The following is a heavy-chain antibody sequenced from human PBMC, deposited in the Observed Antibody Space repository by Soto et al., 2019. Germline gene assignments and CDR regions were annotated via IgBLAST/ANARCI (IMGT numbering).Heavy chain of an antibody. V-gene: IGHV4-34*01. D-gene: IGHD3-10*01. CDR1: GGSFSGYY. J-gene: IGHJ6*02. CDR3: ARRGGTTVRIYGMDV. CDR2: INHSGST. Sequence: SGTLSLTCAVYGGSFSGYYWSWIRQPPGKGLEWIGEINHSGSTNYNPSLKSRVTISVDTSKNQFSLKLSSVTAADTAVYYCARRGGTTVRIYGMDVWGQGTTVTVS.